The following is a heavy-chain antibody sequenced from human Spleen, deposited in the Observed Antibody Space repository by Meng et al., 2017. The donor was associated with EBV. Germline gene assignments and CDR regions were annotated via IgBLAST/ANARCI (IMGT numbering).Heavy chain of an antibody. D-gene: IGHD6-25*01. J-gene: IGHJ4*02. CDR2: ISHSGTT. CDR3: ARGGSSERNFDY. V-gene: IGHV4-34*01. Sequence: QWQLQEWGAGLVQPSETLPLTCVVNGWSLRCYYWSWIRQPPGKGLEWIGEISHSGTTNYNPSLKSRFTISVDTSKNQFSLKLSSVTAADTAVYYCARGGSSERNFDYWGQGTLVTVSS. CDR1: GWSLRCYY.